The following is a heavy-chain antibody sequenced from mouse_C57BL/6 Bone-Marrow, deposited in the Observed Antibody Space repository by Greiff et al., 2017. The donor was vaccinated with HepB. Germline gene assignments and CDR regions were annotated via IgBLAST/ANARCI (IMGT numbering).Heavy chain of an antibody. V-gene: IGHV1-85*01. Sequence: QVQLKESGPELVKPGASVKLSCKASGYTFTSYDINWVKQRPGQGLEWIGWIYPRDGSTKYNEKFKGKATLTVDTSSSTAYMELHSLTSEDSAVYFCAREGRPYAMDYWGQGTSVTVSS. CDR1: GYTFTSYD. CDR3: AREGRPYAMDY. J-gene: IGHJ4*01. CDR2: IYPRDGST.